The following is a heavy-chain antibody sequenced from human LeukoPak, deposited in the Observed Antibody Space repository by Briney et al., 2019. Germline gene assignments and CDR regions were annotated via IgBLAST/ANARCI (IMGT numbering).Heavy chain of an antibody. CDR1: GYTFTSYG. CDR2: ISAYNGNT. V-gene: IGHV1-18*01. Sequence: ASVKVSCKASGYTFTSYGISWVRQAPGQGLEWMGWISAYNGNTNYAQKLQGRVTMTTDTSTSTAYMELRSLRSDDTAVYYCARHFRGYCSSTSCPPDFDYWGQGTLVTVSS. D-gene: IGHD2-2*03. J-gene: IGHJ4*02. CDR3: ARHFRGYCSSTSCPPDFDY.